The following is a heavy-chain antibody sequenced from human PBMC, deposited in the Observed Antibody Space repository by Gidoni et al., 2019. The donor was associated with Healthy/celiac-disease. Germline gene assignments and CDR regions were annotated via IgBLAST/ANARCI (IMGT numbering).Heavy chain of an antibody. V-gene: IGHV1-69*01. D-gene: IGHD2-15*01. CDR2: IIPIFGTA. CDR1: GGTFSSYA. CDR3: ASRRYCSGGSCPYYFDY. J-gene: IGHJ4*02. Sequence: QVQLVQSGAEVKKPGSTVKVSCKASGGTFSSYAISWVRQAPGQGLEWMGGIIPIFGTANYAQKFQGRVTITADESTSTAYMELSSLRSEDTAVYYCASRRYCSGGSCPYYFDYWGQGTLVTVSS.